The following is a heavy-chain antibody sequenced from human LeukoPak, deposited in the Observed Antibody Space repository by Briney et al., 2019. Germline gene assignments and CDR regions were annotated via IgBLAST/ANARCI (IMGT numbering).Heavy chain of an antibody. Sequence: SETLSLTCAVYGGSFSGYYWSWIRQPPGKGLEWIGEINHSGSTNYNPSLKSRVTISVDTSKNQFSLKLSSVTAADTAVYYCARLAATIYFDYWGQGTLVTVSS. CDR3: ARLAATIYFDY. CDR1: GGSFSGYY. V-gene: IGHV4-34*01. J-gene: IGHJ4*02. D-gene: IGHD2-15*01. CDR2: INHSGST.